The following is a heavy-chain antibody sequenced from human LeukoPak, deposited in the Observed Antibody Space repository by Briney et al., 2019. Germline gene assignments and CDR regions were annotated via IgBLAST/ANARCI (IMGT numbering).Heavy chain of an antibody. CDR2: ISQTGSIE. V-gene: IGHV3-30*14. CDR3: ARDRAVALPTYYYYMDV. D-gene: IGHD2-15*01. J-gene: IGHJ6*03. CDR1: GFTFTTYV. Sequence: GGSLRLSCAASGFTFTTYVIHWVRQAPGKGLEWVTVISQTGSIETYADSVKGRFTISRDNSKNTVYLQMDSLKSEDTADYYCARDRAVALPTYYYYMDVWGKGTTVTVSS.